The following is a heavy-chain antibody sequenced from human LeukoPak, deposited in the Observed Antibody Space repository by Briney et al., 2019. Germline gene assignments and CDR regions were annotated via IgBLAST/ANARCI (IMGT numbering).Heavy chain of an antibody. J-gene: IGHJ4*02. CDR3: ARESIAAARALFDY. CDR1: GFTFSSYR. CDR2: ISSSGSTI. D-gene: IGHD6-13*01. V-gene: IGHV3-48*04. Sequence: GGSLRLSCAASGFTFSSYRMNWVRQAPGKGLEWVSYISSSGSTIYYAASVKGRFTMSRDNAKNSLYLQMNSLRAADTAVYYCARESIAAARALFDYWGQGTLVTVSS.